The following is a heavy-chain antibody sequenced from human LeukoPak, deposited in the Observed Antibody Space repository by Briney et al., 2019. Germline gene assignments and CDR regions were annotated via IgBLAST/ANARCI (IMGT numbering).Heavy chain of an antibody. D-gene: IGHD6-19*01. CDR1: GFTFDDYA. Sequence: GGSLRLSCAASGFTFDDYAMHWVRQAPGKGLEWVSGINWNSGSIGYADSVKGRFTISRDNAKNSLYLQMNSLRAEDTALYYCAKDMRLSGYSSGWYNDDAFDIWGQGTMVTVSS. J-gene: IGHJ3*02. CDR2: INWNSGSI. CDR3: AKDMRLSGYSSGWYNDDAFDI. V-gene: IGHV3-9*01.